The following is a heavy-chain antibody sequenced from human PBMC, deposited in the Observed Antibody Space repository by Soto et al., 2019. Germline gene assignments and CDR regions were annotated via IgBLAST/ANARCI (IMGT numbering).Heavy chain of an antibody. CDR2: IYHSGST. V-gene: IGHV4-30-2*01. CDR3: ARVFSGSYSDY. CDR1: GGSISSGGYS. J-gene: IGHJ4*02. Sequence: PSETLSLTCAVSGGSISSGGYSWSWIRQPPGKDLEWIGYIYHSGSTYYNPSLKSRVTISVDKSKNQFSLKLSSVTAADTAVYYCARVFSGSYSDYWGQGTLVTVSS. D-gene: IGHD1-26*01.